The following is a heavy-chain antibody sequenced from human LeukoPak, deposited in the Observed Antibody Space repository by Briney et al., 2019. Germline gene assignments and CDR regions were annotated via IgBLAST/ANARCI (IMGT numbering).Heavy chain of an antibody. J-gene: IGHJ6*02. Sequence: ASVKVSCKASGYTFINYYIHWVRQAPGQGLEWMGIINPNTGGTHYAQRFQGRVTITRDTSTMTAYLDMSGLAFDARAVYYCWREFVGYHLDVWGQGTTVTVSS. CDR1: GYTFINYY. D-gene: IGHD1-26*01. CDR2: INPNTGGT. V-gene: IGHV1-2*02. CDR3: WREFVGYHLDV.